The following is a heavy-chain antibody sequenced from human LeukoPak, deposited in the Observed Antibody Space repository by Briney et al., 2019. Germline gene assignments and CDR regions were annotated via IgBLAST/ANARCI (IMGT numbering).Heavy chain of an antibody. D-gene: IGHD3-22*01. J-gene: IGHJ4*02. V-gene: IGHV3-33*01. CDR3: ARDPLGVDSSGIPSIFFDY. CDR1: GFTFSSCG. CDR2: IWYDGSNK. Sequence: GGSLRLSCAASGFTFSSCGMHWVRQAPGKGLEWVAVIWYDGSNKYYADSVKGRFTISRDNSKNTLYLQMNSLRAEDTAVYYCARDPLGVDSSGIPSIFFDYWGQGTLVTVSS.